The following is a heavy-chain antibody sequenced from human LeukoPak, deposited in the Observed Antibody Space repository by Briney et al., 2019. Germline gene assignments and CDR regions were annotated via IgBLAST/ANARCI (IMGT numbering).Heavy chain of an antibody. Sequence: ASVKVSCKASGYTFTSYGISRVRQAPGQGLEWRGWISAYNGNTNYAQKPQGRVTMTTDTSTSTAYMELRSLRSDDTAVYYCARDWYCSGGSCYSLIYNYYYGMDVWGQGTTVTVSS. V-gene: IGHV1-18*01. D-gene: IGHD2-15*01. J-gene: IGHJ6*02. CDR3: ARDWYCSGGSCYSLIYNYYYGMDV. CDR1: GYTFTSYG. CDR2: ISAYNGNT.